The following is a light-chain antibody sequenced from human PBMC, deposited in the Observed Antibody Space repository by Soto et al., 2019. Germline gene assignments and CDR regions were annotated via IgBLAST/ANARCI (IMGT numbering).Light chain of an antibody. CDR2: GAS. Sequence: EIVLTQSPGTLSLSPGERATLSCRASQSVSSSYLAWYQQKPGQAPRLLIYGASSRATGIPDRFSGSGSGTDFTSTISGLEPEDLAGYYCNKYVSPPPIPFGPG. CDR1: QSVSSSY. CDR3: NKYVSPPPIP. V-gene: IGKV3-20*01. J-gene: IGKJ3*01.